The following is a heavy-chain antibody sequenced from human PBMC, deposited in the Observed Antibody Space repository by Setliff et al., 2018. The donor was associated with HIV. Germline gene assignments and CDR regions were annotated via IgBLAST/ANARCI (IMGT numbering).Heavy chain of an antibody. D-gene: IGHD3-3*01. V-gene: IGHV3-7*04. J-gene: IGHJ4*02. Sequence: SLRLSCAASGFTFSNAWMSWVRQAPGKGLEWVANIKQDGSEKYYVDSVKGRFTISRDNAKNSLSLQMNSLRAEDTAVYYCLRERNFWSRSPGWGQGTLVTVSS. CDR1: GFTFSNAW. CDR3: LRERNFWSRSPG. CDR2: IKQDGSEK.